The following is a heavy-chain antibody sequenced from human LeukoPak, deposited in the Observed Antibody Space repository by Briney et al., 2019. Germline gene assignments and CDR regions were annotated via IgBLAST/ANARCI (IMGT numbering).Heavy chain of an antibody. V-gene: IGHV4-59*12. Sequence: SETLSLTCTVSGGSISSYYWSWIRQPPGKGLEWIGYIYYSGSTNYNPSLKSRVTMSVDTSKNQFSLKLSSVTAADTAVYYCAREQDSSGYYYPDYFDYWGQGTLVTVSS. J-gene: IGHJ4*02. CDR2: IYYSGST. D-gene: IGHD3-22*01. CDR1: GGSISSYY. CDR3: AREQDSSGYYYPDYFDY.